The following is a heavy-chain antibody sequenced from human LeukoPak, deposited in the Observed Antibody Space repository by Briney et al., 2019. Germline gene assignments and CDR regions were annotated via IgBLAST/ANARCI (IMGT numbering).Heavy chain of an antibody. CDR1: GGSFSGYY. V-gene: IGHV4-34*01. J-gene: IGHJ3*01. CDR3: ARGPHPEYAFDV. Sequence: SETLSLTCAVYGGSFSGYYWSWIRQPPGKGLEWIGEINHSGSTNYNPSLKSRVTISVDKSKNQFSLKLSSVTAADTAVYYCARGPHPEYAFDVWGQGTMVTVSS. CDR2: INHSGST.